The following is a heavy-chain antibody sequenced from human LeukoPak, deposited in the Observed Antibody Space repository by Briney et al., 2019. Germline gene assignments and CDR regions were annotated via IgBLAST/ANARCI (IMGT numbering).Heavy chain of an antibody. V-gene: IGHV1-69*04. CDR1: GYTFTSYD. CDR3: ARDNGDSDGGVYYYYYGMDV. Sequence: ASVKVSCKASGYTFTSYDINWVRQATGQGLEWMGRIIPILGIANYAQKFQGRVTITADKSTSTAYMELSSLRSEDTAVYYCARDNGDSDGGVYYYYYGMDVWGQGTTVTVSS. CDR2: IIPILGIA. J-gene: IGHJ6*02. D-gene: IGHD4-17*01.